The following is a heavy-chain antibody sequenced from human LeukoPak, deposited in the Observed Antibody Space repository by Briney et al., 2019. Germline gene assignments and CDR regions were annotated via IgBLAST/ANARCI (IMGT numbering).Heavy chain of an antibody. CDR3: ARALSGSYYYYYYMDV. CDR2: IYTSGST. V-gene: IGHV4-61*02. J-gene: IGHJ6*03. Sequence: PSETLSLTCTVSGGSISSGSYYWSWIRQPAGKGLEWIGRIYTSGSTNYNPSLKSRVTISVDTSKNQFSLKLSSVTAADTAVYYCARALSGSYYYYYYMDVWGQGTTVTVSS. D-gene: IGHD1-26*01. CDR1: GGSISSGSYY.